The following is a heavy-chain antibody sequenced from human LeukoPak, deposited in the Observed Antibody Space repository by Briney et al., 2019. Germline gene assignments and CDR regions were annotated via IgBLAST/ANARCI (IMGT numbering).Heavy chain of an antibody. D-gene: IGHD5-24*01. CDR2: IRYDGSNK. CDR1: GFTFSSYG. Sequence: GGSLRLSCAASGFTFSSYGMHWVRQAPGKGLEWVAFIRYDGSNKYYADSVKGRFTISRDNSKNTLYLQMNSLRAEDTAVYYCAKDLGLVMATSSVGYFDYWGQGTLVTVSS. V-gene: IGHV3-30*02. CDR3: AKDLGLVMATSSVGYFDY. J-gene: IGHJ4*02.